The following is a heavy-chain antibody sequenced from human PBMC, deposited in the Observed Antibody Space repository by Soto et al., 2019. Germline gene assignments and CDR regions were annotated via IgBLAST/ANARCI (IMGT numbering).Heavy chain of an antibody. J-gene: IGHJ6*02. D-gene: IGHD1-7*01. CDR3: AREPRNWNSGYYYYGMDV. Sequence: GGSLRLSCAASGFTFSSYGMHWVRQAPGKGLEWVAVIWYDGSNKYYADSVKGRFTISRDNSKNTLYLQMNSLRAEDTAVYYCAREPRNWNSGYYYYGMDVWGQGTTVTVSS. V-gene: IGHV3-33*01. CDR1: GFTFSSYG. CDR2: IWYDGSNK.